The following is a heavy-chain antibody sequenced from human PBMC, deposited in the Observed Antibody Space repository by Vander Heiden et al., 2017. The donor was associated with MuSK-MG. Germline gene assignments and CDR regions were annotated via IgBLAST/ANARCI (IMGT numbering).Heavy chain of an antibody. J-gene: IGHJ4*02. CDR2: ISWNSGSI. Sequence: EVQLVKSGGGLVQPGRSLRLSCAASGFTFDDYAMHWVRKAPGKGLEWVSGISWNSGSIGYADSVKGRFTISRDNAKNSLYLKMNSLRAEQTALYYCAKVPYGIYFAGYYYDYWGQGTMVTVCS. CDR1: GFTFDDYA. CDR3: AKVPYGIYFAGYYYDY. V-gene: IGHV3-9*01. D-gene: IGHD1-26*01.